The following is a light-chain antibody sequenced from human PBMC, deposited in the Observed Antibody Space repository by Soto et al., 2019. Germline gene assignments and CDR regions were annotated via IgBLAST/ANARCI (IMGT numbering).Light chain of an antibody. CDR1: NNDIGNYKY. CDR3: SSYSISDTPYV. V-gene: IGLV2-14*01. CDR2: EVS. J-gene: IGLJ1*01. Sequence: QSALTQPASVSGSPGQSITISCTGTNNDIGNYKYVSWYQQHPGKAPKLLIFEVSSRPSGISDRFSGSKSGNTASLTISGLQAEDEADYYCSSYSISDTPYVFGGGTKVTVL.